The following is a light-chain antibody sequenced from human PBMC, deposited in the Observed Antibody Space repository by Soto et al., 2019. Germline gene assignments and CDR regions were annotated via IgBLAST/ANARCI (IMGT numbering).Light chain of an antibody. J-gene: IGKJ1*01. Sequence: DIQMTQSPSTLSSSVGDRVTITCRASQTISNYLTWDQQRPGQAPKLRIYRSSILQNGDPSSFSGRGSGTELPVTISSLQPDDFATYDCQQYYIYATFGQGTMVEI. CDR3: QQYYIYAT. CDR2: RSS. V-gene: IGKV1-5*03. CDR1: QTISNY.